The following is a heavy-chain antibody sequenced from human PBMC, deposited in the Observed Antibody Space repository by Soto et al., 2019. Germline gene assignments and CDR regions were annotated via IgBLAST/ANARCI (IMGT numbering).Heavy chain of an antibody. V-gene: IGHV3-23*01. D-gene: IGHD6-13*01. J-gene: IGHJ4*02. CDR1: GFTFSSYA. CDR3: AKDLWSKDSSRWPPFAY. CDR2: ISGSGGST. Sequence: PGGSLRLSCAASGFTFSSYAMSWVRQAPGKGLEWVSAISGSGGSTYYADSVKGRFTISRDNSKNTLYLQMNSLRAEDTAVYYCAKDLWSKDSSRWPPFAYWGQGTLVTVSP.